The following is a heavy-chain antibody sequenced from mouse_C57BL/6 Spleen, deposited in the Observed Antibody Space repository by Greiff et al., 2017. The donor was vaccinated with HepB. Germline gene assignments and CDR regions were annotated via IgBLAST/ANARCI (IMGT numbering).Heavy chain of an antibody. V-gene: IGHV1-7*01. CDR3: ARSGNYAY. CDR2: INPSSGYT. J-gene: IGHJ2*01. D-gene: IGHD2-1*01. CDR1: GYTFTSYW. Sequence: QVQLQESGAELAKPGASVKLSCKASGYTFTSYWMHWVKQRPGQGLEWIGYINPSSGYTKYNQKFKDKATLTAYKSSSTAYMQLSSLTYEDSAVYYCARSGNYAYWGQGTTLTVSS.